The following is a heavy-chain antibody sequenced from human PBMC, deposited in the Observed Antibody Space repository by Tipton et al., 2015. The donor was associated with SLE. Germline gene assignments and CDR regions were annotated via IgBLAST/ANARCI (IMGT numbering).Heavy chain of an antibody. Sequence: TLSLTCTISGGSISSSDYYWGWIRQPPGKGLEWIGSMYYRGSTYYNPSLESRVTMSLDTSKNQFSLTLNSVTAADTGIYYCARGREWNWSPYYMDVWGKGTTVTVSS. V-gene: IGHV4-39*07. CDR1: GGSISSSDYY. CDR2: MYYRGST. CDR3: ARGREWNWSPYYMDV. J-gene: IGHJ6*03. D-gene: IGHD1-1*01.